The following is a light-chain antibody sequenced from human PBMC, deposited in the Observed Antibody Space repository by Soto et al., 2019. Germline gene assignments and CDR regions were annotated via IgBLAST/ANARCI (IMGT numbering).Light chain of an antibody. V-gene: IGKV1-6*01. CDR1: QDIRSD. CDR3: QQLTNFRFT. J-gene: IGKJ2*01. CDR2: AAS. Sequence: AIQLTQFPSSLSASVGDRVTITCRASQDIRSDLGWYQQRPGKAPKLLIYAASSLQSGVPSRFSGSGSGTDFTLTISSLQPEDFATYYCQQLTNFRFTFGQGTKLDIK.